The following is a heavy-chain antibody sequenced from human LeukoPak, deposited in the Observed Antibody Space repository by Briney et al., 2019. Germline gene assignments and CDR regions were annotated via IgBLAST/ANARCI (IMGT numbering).Heavy chain of an antibody. CDR1: GFPLGNAW. Sequence: GGSLRLSCTVSGFPLGNAWMFWVRQAPGKGLEWVSVIYSGGSTYYADSVKGRFTISRDNSKNTLYLQMNSLRAEDTAVYYCARDSGDYWGQGTLVTVSS. D-gene: IGHD6-25*01. CDR3: ARDSGDY. V-gene: IGHV3-66*01. J-gene: IGHJ4*02. CDR2: IYSGGST.